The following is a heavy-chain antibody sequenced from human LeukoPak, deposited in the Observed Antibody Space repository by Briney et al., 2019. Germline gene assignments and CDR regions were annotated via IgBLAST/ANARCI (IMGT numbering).Heavy chain of an antibody. J-gene: IGHJ4*02. Sequence: PSETLSLTCTVSGGSISSYYWSWIRQPPGKGLEWIGYIYYSGSTNYNPSLKSRVTISVDTSKNQFSLKLSSVTAADTAVYYCASSSGWYAFTGYFDYWGQGTLVTVSS. CDR3: ASSSGWYAFTGYFDY. D-gene: IGHD6-19*01. CDR1: GGSISSYY. CDR2: IYYSGST. V-gene: IGHV4-59*01.